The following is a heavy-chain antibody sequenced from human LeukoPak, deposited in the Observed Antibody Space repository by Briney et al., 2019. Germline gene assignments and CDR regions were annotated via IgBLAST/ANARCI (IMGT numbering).Heavy chain of an antibody. J-gene: IGHJ4*02. Sequence: PGGSLRLSCAASGLTFSSYEMNWVRQAPGKGLEWVSYISSSGSTIYYADSVKGRFTISRDNAKNTLYLQMNSLRADDTAVYYCARAVGGSSDYWGQGTLVTVSS. CDR1: GLTFSSYE. D-gene: IGHD1-26*01. V-gene: IGHV3-48*03. CDR2: ISSSGSTI. CDR3: ARAVGGSSDY.